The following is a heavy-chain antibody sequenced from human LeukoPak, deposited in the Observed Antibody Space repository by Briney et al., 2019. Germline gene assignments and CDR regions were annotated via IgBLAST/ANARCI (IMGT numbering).Heavy chain of an antibody. D-gene: IGHD6-13*01. J-gene: IGHJ4*02. CDR3: ARDTGYGDY. V-gene: IGHV3-7*05. Sequence: GGSLRLSCAASGFTFSRYWMSWVRQAPGKGLEWVATIQHDGRQTYYVDSVKGRFTISRDNAQTSLYLQLNSLRAEDTAVYYCARDTGYGDYWGQETLVTVSS. CDR1: GFTFSRYW. CDR2: IQHDGRQT.